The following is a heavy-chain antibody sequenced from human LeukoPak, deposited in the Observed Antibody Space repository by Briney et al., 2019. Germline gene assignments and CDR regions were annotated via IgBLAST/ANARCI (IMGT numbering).Heavy chain of an antibody. CDR3: AKPISGGLAVTADWFDP. CDR2: INANSGAT. D-gene: IGHD6-19*01. V-gene: IGHV3-23*01. Sequence: GGSLRLSCTASGFAFSFFAMSWLRQPPGKGLEWVSTINANSGATSYAASVRGRFTISRDNSKNKLYLQLNSLRAEDTAVYYCAKPISGGLAVTADWFDPWGQGTRVVVSS. J-gene: IGHJ5*01. CDR1: GFAFSFFA.